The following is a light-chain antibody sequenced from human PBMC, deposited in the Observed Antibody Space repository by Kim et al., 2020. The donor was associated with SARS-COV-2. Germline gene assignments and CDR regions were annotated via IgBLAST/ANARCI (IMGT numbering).Light chain of an antibody. Sequence: PGQRVTISCSGSSSNIGSNYVYWYQQLPGTAPKLLIYRNNQRPSGVPDRFSGSKSGTSASLAISGLRSEDEADYYCAAWDHSLSVVFGGGTQLTVL. J-gene: IGLJ2*01. CDR3: AAWDHSLSVV. CDR2: RNN. V-gene: IGLV1-47*01. CDR1: SSNIGSNY.